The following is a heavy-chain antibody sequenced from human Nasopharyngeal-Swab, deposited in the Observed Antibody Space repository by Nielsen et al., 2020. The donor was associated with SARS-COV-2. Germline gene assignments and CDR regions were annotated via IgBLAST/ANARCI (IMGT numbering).Heavy chain of an antibody. CDR2: IRWNSGSI. CDR3: AKDMGSSGPEYFDL. J-gene: IGHJ2*01. D-gene: IGHD6-19*01. CDR1: GFTFDDYA. V-gene: IGHV3-9*01. Sequence: SLKISCAASGFTFDDYAMHWVRQAPGKGLEWVSGIRWNSGSIGYADSVKGRFTISRDNAKNSLYLQMNSLRAEDTALYYCAKDMGSSGPEYFDLWGRGTLVTVSS.